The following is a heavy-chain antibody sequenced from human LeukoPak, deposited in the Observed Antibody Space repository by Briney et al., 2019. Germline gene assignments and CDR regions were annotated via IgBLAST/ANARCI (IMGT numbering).Heavy chain of an antibody. Sequence: SETLSLTCTVSGYSITSGYYWGWIRQPPGKGLEWIGTIYHRESTYYSPSLKSRVTISVDTSKNQFSLNLISVTAADTAVYFCARETYTSSQRDYWGQGTLVTVSS. D-gene: IGHD6-13*01. V-gene: IGHV4-38-2*02. CDR2: IYHREST. CDR1: GYSITSGYY. J-gene: IGHJ4*02. CDR3: ARETYTSSQRDY.